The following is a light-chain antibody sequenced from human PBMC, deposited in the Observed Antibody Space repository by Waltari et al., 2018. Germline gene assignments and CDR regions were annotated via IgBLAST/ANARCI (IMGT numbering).Light chain of an antibody. V-gene: IGLV1-40*01. CDR3: QTYDSSLSGYV. CDR1: SSNIAAGYD. J-gene: IGLJ1*01. CDR2: GNS. Sequence: QSVLTQPPSVSGAPGQRVTISCTGSSSNIAAGYDVHWYQQLPGTAPKLTIYGNSNRPAGVPDRFSGSKSGTSASLAITGLQAEVEADYYCQTYDSSLSGYVFGSGTKVTVL.